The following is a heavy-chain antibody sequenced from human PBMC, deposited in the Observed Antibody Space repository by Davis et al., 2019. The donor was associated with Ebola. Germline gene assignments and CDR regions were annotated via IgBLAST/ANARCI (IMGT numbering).Heavy chain of an antibody. CDR2: ISSSSSYI. CDR1: GFTFSSYS. J-gene: IGHJ4*02. CDR3: ARDSKAYCGGDCYHHDY. Sequence: GESLKISCAASGFTFSSYSMNWVRQAPGKGLEWVSSISSSSSYIYYADSVKGRFTISRDNSKNTLYLQMNSLRAEDTAVYYCARDSKAYCGGDCYHHDYWGQGTLVTVSS. V-gene: IGHV3-21*01. D-gene: IGHD2-21*02.